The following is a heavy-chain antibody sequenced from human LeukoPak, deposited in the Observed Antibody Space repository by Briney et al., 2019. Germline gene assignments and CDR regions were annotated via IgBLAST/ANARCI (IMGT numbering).Heavy chain of an antibody. V-gene: IGHV5-51*01. J-gene: IGHJ4*02. D-gene: IGHD6-13*01. CDR2: IHPSDSDT. CDR3: ARPSYSSSWLPFDY. CDR1: GYRFTSNW. Sequence: GESLKISFKGSGYRFTSNWIGWVRPMPGKGLEWMGIIHPSDSDTRYSPSFQGQVTISANKSISTAYLQWSSLKASDTAMYYCARPSYSSSWLPFDYWGQGTLVTVSS.